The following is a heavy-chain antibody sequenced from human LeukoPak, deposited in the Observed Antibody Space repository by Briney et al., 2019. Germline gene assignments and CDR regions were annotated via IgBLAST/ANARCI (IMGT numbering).Heavy chain of an antibody. D-gene: IGHD2-2*01. V-gene: IGHV1-24*01. J-gene: IGHJ4*02. Sequence: ASVKVSCKVSGYTLTELSMHWVRQAPGKGLEWMGGFDPEDGETIYAQKFQGRVTMTEDTSTDTAYMELSSLRSEDTAVYYCAPNLIPAAIPNPLNYFDYWGQGTLVTVSS. CDR1: GYTLTELS. CDR3: APNLIPAAIPNPLNYFDY. CDR2: FDPEDGET.